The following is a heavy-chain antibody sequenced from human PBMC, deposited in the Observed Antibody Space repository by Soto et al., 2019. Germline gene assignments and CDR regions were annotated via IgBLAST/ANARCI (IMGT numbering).Heavy chain of an antibody. V-gene: IGHV4-30-2*01. CDR1: GGSISSGGYS. CDR3: ARHITMIVRGWDFDN. D-gene: IGHD3-22*01. Sequence: SETLSLTCAVSGGSISSGGYSWSWIRQPPGKGLEWIGYIYHSGSTYYNPSLKSRVTISVDRSKNQFSLKLSSVTAADTAVYYCARHITMIVRGWDFDNWGQGTMVTVSS. J-gene: IGHJ4*03. CDR2: IYHSGST.